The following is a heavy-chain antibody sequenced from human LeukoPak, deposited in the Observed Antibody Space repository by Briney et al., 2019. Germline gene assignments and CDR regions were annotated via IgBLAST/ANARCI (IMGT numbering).Heavy chain of an antibody. CDR1: GYTFTGYH. D-gene: IGHD2-2*01. J-gene: IGHJ4*02. CDR3: ARDYCSSTSCLFDD. V-gene: IGHV1-2*06. CDR2: INPNSGDT. Sequence: ASVKVSCKASGYTFTGYHMHWVRQAPGQGLEWMGRINPNSGDTNNAQKFQGRVTMTRDTSISTAYMDLSRLTSDDTAVYYCARDYCSSTSCLFDDWGQGTLVTVSS.